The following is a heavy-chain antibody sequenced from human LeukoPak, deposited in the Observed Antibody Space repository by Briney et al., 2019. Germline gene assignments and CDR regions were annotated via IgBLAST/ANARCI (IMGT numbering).Heavy chain of an antibody. J-gene: IGHJ5*02. V-gene: IGHV4-59*01. CDR2: IYYSGST. CDR1: GGSFSGYY. CDR3: ARGNVDIVATYWFDP. Sequence: SETLSLTCAVYGGSFSGYYWSWIRQPPGKGLEWIGYIYYSGSTNYNPSLKSRVTISVDTSKNQFSLKLSSVTAADTAVYYCARGNVDIVATYWFDPWGQGTLVTVSS. D-gene: IGHD5-12*01.